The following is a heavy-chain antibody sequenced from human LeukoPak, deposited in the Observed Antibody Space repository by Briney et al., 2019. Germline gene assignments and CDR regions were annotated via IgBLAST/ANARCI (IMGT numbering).Heavy chain of an antibody. D-gene: IGHD6-13*01. CDR3: TKSRSSWSDDTFDI. CDR1: GFTFSGYG. V-gene: IGHV3-21*01. J-gene: IGHJ3*02. Sequence: GGSPRLSCAASGFTFSGYGMFWVRQAPGKGLEWISSISIGGTYIYYADSVKGRFTISRNNAKNSLYLQMNSLRADDTAVYYCTKSRSSWSDDTFDIWGQGTMVTVSS. CDR2: ISIGGTYI.